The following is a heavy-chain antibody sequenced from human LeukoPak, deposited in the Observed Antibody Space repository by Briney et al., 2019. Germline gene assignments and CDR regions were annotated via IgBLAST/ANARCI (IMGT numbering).Heavy chain of an antibody. Sequence: GGSLRLSCAASGXTFVNAWMSWVRQAPGKGLEWVSYISSSGSPIYYADSVKGRFTISGDHAKNSLFLQMSSLRAEDTAVYYCARDKRLSGSSTDDAFDIWGQGTVVTVSS. CDR3: ARDKRLSGSSTDDAFDI. J-gene: IGHJ3*02. V-gene: IGHV3-11*04. D-gene: IGHD1-26*01. CDR2: ISSSGSPI. CDR1: GXTFVNAW.